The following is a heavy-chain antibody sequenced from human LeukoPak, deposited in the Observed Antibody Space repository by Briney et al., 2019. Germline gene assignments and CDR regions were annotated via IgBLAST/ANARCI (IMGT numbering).Heavy chain of an antibody. CDR3: ATYYYDSSGSDY. Sequence: GSLRLSCAASGFTFSTYLMGWVRQAPGKGLEWVANIKEDGSEKYYVDSVKGRFTISRDNAKNSLYLQMNSLRAEDTAVYYCATYYYDSSGSDYWGQGTLVTVSS. CDR2: IKEDGSEK. D-gene: IGHD3-22*01. V-gene: IGHV3-7*01. J-gene: IGHJ4*02. CDR1: GFTFSTYL.